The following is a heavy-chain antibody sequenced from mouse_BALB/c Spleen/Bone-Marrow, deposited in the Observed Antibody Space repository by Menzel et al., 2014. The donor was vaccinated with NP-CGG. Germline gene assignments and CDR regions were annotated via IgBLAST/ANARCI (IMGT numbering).Heavy chain of an antibody. CDR3: AIYCYFDY. Sequence: VQLQHSGAELVKPGASVRLSCTASGFNIKDTYMHWVKQRPDQGLEWIGRIDPANGNAKHDPKFQGKAAITADTSSNTTYLQLSSLTSEDTAVYYCAIYCYFDYWGQGTTLTVSS. CDR2: IDPANGNA. J-gene: IGHJ2*01. V-gene: IGHV14-3*02. D-gene: IGHD2-3*01. CDR1: GFNIKDTY.